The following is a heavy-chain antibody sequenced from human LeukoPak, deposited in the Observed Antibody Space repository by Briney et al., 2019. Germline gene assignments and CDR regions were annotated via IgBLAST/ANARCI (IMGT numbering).Heavy chain of an antibody. V-gene: IGHV1-18*01. CDR2: ISGYNGDT. D-gene: IGHD3-22*01. CDR3: ATSTGGYSDLYFHY. J-gene: IGHJ4*02. CDR1: GYTFTAYG. Sequence: ASVKVSCKASGYTFTAYGISWVRQAPGQGLEWMGWISGYNGDTKYAQRFEGRVTMTTHTSTTTAFMDLRSLRSDDTAVYFCATSTGGYSDLYFHYWGQGTLVSVSS.